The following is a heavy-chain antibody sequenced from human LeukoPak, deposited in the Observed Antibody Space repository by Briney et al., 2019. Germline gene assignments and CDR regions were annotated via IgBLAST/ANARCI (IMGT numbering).Heavy chain of an antibody. CDR2: MNPNSGNT. V-gene: IGHV1-8*01. J-gene: IGHJ4*02. CDR3: ARGRYYDILTGYLYYFDY. Sequence: GASVKVSCKASGYTFTSYDINWVRQATGQGLEWMGWMNPNSGNTGYAQKFQGRVTMTRNTSISTAYMELSSLRSEDTAVYYCARGRYYDILTGYLYYFDYWGQGTLVTVSS. CDR1: GYTFTSYD. D-gene: IGHD3-9*01.